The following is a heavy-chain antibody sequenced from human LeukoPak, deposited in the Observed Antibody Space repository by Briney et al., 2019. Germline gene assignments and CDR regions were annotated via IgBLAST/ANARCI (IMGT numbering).Heavy chain of an antibody. Sequence: GGSLRLSCAASGFTFSSYWMHWVRQAPGKGLAWVSHFNSDGTTTNYADSVRGRFTITRDDATNTLFLQMNSLRVEDTAVYYCAVGRGYDIFDYWGQGTLVTVSS. CDR1: GFTFSSYW. J-gene: IGHJ4*02. D-gene: IGHD3-9*01. V-gene: IGHV3-74*01. CDR2: FNSDGTTT. CDR3: AVGRGYDIFDY.